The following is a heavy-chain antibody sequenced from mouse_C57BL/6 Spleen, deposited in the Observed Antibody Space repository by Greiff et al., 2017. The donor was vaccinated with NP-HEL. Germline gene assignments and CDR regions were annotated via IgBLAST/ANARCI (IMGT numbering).Heavy chain of an antibody. CDR2: IYPGSGST. J-gene: IGHJ4*01. D-gene: IGHD1-1*01. CDR1: GYTFTSYW. Sequence: QVQLQQPGAELVKPGASVKMSCKASGYTFTSYWITWVKQRPGQGLEWIGDIYPGSGSTNYNEKFKSKATLTVDKSSSTAYMQLSSLTSEDSAVYYCARSRITTVGYAMDYWGQGTSVTVSS. V-gene: IGHV1-55*01. CDR3: ARSRITTVGYAMDY.